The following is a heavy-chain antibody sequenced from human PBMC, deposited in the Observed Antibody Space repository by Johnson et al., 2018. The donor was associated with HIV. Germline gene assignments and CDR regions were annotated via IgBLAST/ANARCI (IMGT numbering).Heavy chain of an antibody. D-gene: IGHD5-24*01. CDR2: INHDGSEE. CDR3: AREMAWEDALDI. Sequence: VQLMESGGGLVQRGGSLRLSCAASGFTFSNYWMSWVRQAPGKGLEWVANINHDGSEEHYVDSSGGRFTISRDNAKNSLYLQVNSLRAEDTAIYYCAREMAWEDALDIWGQGTMVSVSS. J-gene: IGHJ3*02. V-gene: IGHV3-7*01. CDR1: GFTFSNYW.